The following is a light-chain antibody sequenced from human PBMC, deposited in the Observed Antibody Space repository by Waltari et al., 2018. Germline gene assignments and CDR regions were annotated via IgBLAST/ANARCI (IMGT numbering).Light chain of an antibody. V-gene: IGLV1-51*02. J-gene: IGLJ7*01. Sequence: QSVLTQPPSVSAAPGQRVTISCPGGRSKIGSNYVSWYRQFPGTAPKLLTYEDTERPSGIAGRFSGSKSGTSATLDITGLQAGDEADYYCGTWDSSLSGAVFGGGTHLTVL. CDR2: EDT. CDR3: GTWDSSLSGAV. CDR1: RSKIGSNY.